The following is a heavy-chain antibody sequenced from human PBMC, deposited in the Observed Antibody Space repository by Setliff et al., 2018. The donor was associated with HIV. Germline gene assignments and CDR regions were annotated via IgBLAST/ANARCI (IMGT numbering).Heavy chain of an antibody. D-gene: IGHD3-10*01. CDR3: AHSVSSGSYYNPDAFDI. Sequence: SGPTLVNPTPTLTLTCTFSGFSLSTNGVAVGWIRQPPGKALEWLALIYWNDDKRYRPSLESRLTITKDISKNQVVLTMTNMDPVDTAIYYCAHSVSSGSYYNPDAFDIWGQGTMVTVS. V-gene: IGHV2-5*01. CDR1: GFSLSTNGVA. CDR2: IYWNDDK. J-gene: IGHJ3*02.